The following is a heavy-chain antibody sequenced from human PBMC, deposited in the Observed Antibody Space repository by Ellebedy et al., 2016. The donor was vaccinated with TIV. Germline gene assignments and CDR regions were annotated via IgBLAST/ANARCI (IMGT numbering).Heavy chain of an antibody. Sequence: GESLKISCAASGFTVTTHYMNSVRQAPGKGLEWVSVIFSAADGGETHYADSVKGRFTISRDSSKNTLYLQMNSLRAEDTAVYYCARDAAGNGGKLDYWGQGALVTVSA. CDR3: ARDAAGNGGKLDY. CDR2: IFSAADGGET. J-gene: IGHJ4*02. CDR1: GFTVTTHY. V-gene: IGHV3-53*01. D-gene: IGHD4-23*01.